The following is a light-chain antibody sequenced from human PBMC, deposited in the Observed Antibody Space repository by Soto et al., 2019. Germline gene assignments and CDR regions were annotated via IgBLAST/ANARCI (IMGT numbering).Light chain of an antibody. CDR2: GAS. Sequence: EIVLTQSPATLSLSPGERATLSCRASQRVTSNSLAWFQQIPGQAPRLLIYGASNRATGIPDRFSGSGSGTDFTLTISRLEPEDFAVYYCQQYIGLPRTFGQGTKVDIK. CDR3: QQYIGLPRT. V-gene: IGKV3-20*01. J-gene: IGKJ1*01. CDR1: QRVTSNS.